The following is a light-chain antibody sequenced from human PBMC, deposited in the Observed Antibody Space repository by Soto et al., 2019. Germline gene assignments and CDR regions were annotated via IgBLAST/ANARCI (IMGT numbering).Light chain of an antibody. CDR2: DAT. V-gene: IGKV1-5*01. CDR1: QSINRR. J-gene: IGKJ1*01. CDR3: QQYNDYSTWT. Sequence: DIQMTQSPSTLSASVGDRVTITCRASQSINRRLAWYQQKPGKAPKVLIWDATTLHRGVSSRFSGSRFGTEFTLTISSLQRDDFATYYCQQYNDYSTWTFGQGTKVDIK.